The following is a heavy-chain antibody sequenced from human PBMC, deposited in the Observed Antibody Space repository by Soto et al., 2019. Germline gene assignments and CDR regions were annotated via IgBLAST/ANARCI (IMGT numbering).Heavy chain of an antibody. J-gene: IGHJ4*02. CDR2: INHSGST. CDR3: AKDRHRSGSPHPFDY. D-gene: IGHD3-22*01. V-gene: IGHV4-34*01. CDR1: GGSFSGYY. Sequence: PSETLSLTCAVYGGSFSGYYWSWIRQPPGKGLEWIGEINHSGSTNYNPSLKSRVTISVDTSKNTLYLQMNSLRAEDTAVYYCAKDRHRSGSPHPFDYWGQGTLVTVSS.